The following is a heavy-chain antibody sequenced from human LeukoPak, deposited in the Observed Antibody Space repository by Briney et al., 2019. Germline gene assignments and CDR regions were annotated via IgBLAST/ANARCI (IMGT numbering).Heavy chain of an antibody. V-gene: IGHV1-46*01. CDR3: ARVRDGYNDAYDI. Sequence: ASVKVSCKASGYTFSNYNIHWGRQAPGQGLEWMGIVNPSGDSTNYAQNFQGRVTMTGDTSTSTVYMEPSSLRSEDTAVYYCARVRDGYNDAYDIWGQGTMVTVPS. CDR2: VNPSGDST. J-gene: IGHJ3*02. D-gene: IGHD5-24*01. CDR1: GYTFSNYN.